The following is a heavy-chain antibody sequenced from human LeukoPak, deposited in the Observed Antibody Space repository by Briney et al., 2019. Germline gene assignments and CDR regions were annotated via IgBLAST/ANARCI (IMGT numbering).Heavy chain of an antibody. D-gene: IGHD4/OR15-4a*01. CDR2: IRDSGLGT. Sequence: PGGSLRLSCTASGFTFGDYSMNWVRQAPGKGLEWVSAIRDSGLGTYYADSVRGRFTISRDNSKNTLFLQMSNLSSDDTAVYYCARDGRLTSFDYWGQGTLVTVSS. CDR1: GFTFGDYS. CDR3: ARDGRLTSFDY. V-gene: IGHV3-23*01. J-gene: IGHJ4*02.